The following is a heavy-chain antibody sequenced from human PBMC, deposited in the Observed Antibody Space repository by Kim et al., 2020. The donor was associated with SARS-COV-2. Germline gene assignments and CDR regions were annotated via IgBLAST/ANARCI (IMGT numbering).Heavy chain of an antibody. CDR3: ARPRTSQSFDY. CDR1: GFTFSSYW. V-gene: IGHV3-7*01. D-gene: IGHD2-2*01. CDR2: IKADGTEK. Sequence: GGSLILSCAASGFTFSSYWMSWVRQIPGKGLEWVASIKADGTEKYNVESVEGRFVISRDNPKNSLFLQMNSLKAQDTAVYYCARPRTSQSFDYWGQGTLV. J-gene: IGHJ4*02.